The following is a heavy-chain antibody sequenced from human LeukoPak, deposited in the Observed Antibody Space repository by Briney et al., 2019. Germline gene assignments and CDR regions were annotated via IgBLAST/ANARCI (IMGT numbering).Heavy chain of an antibody. CDR2: ISSSSSYI. D-gene: IGHD1-26*01. Sequence: GGSLRLSCAASGFTFSSYSMNWVRQAPGKGLEWVSSISSSSSYIYYADSVKGRFTISRDNAKNSLYLQMNSLRAEDTAVYYCAKDALRSTWELLADFDYWGQGTLVTVSS. J-gene: IGHJ4*02. V-gene: IGHV3-21*04. CDR1: GFTFSSYS. CDR3: AKDALRSTWELLADFDY.